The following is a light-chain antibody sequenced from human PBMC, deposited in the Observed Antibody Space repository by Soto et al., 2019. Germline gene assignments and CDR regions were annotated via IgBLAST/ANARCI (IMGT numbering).Light chain of an antibody. Sequence: DIPMTQSPSSLSASVGDRVTITCQASQDISNYLNWYQQKPGKAPKLLIYDASNLETGVPSRFSGSGSGTDFTFTISSLQPEDIATYYCQQGYTFGQGTKLEIK. CDR1: QDISNY. J-gene: IGKJ2*01. CDR2: DAS. V-gene: IGKV1-33*01. CDR3: QQGYT.